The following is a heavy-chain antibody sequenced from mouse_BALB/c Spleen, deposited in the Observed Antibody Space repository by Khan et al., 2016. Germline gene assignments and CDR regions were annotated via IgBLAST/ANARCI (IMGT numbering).Heavy chain of an antibody. CDR1: GFSLSRYS. CDR3: ARMMTTSPWCAY. D-gene: IGHD2-4*01. J-gene: IGHJ3*01. V-gene: IGHV2-6-4*01. CDR2: IWGGGST. Sequence: QMQLEESGPGLVAPSQSLSITCTVSGFSLSRYSVHWVRQPPGKGLEWLGMIWGGGSTDYNSDLKSRLRISKDNSKSHVCFKMNSLQTDDTAKYFRARMMTTSPWCAYWGQGTLVTVAA.